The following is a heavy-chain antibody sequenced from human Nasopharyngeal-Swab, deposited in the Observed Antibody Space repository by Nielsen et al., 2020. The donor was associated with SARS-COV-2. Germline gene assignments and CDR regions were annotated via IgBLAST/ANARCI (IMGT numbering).Heavy chain of an antibody. CDR1: GGTFSSYA. CDR2: IIPILGIA. Sequence: SVKVSCKASGGTFSSYAISWVRQAPGQGLEWMGRIIPILGIASYAQKFQGRVTMTRDTSTSTVYMELSSLRSEDTAVYYCARDLGVVTFGGVIVIPGKFDPWGQGTLVTVSS. V-gene: IGHV1-69*04. D-gene: IGHD3-16*02. CDR3: ARDLGVVTFGGVIVIPGKFDP. J-gene: IGHJ5*02.